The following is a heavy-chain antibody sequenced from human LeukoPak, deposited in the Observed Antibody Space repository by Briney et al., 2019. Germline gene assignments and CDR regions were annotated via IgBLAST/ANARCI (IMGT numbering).Heavy chain of an antibody. Sequence: GGSLRLSCAASGFTFTSYGISWVRQAPGQGLEWMGWISAYNGNTNYAQKLQGRVTMTTDTSTGTAYMELRSLRSDDTAVYYCAYGLQQLAPFDYWGQGTLVTVSS. CDR1: GFTFTSYG. CDR3: AYGLQQLAPFDY. V-gene: IGHV1-18*01. J-gene: IGHJ4*02. CDR2: ISAYNGNT. D-gene: IGHD6-13*01.